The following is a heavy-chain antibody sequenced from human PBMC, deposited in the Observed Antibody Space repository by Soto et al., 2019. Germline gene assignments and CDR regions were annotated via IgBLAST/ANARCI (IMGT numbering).Heavy chain of an antibody. D-gene: IGHD2-2*01. Sequence: GVSRTLACASTSFTVSNTYMTWVRQPPGKGLECVSVIYTAGGTNYADSVKGRFIISRDNSKNTLYLQMNSLRAEDTAVYYCASVLQGAKRGFDP. V-gene: IGHV3-53*01. CDR2: IYTAGGT. CDR3: ASVLQGAKRGFDP. J-gene: IGHJ5*02. CDR1: SFTVSNTY.